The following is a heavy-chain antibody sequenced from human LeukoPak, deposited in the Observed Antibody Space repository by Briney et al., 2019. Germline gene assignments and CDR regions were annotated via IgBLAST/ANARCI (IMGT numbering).Heavy chain of an antibody. Sequence: PGGSLRLSCAASGFTFSSYSMNWVRQAPGKGLEWVSSISSSSSYIYYADSVKGRFTISRDNAKNSLYRQMNSLRAEDTAVYYCARDFYHDSSGSSFDYWGQGTLVTVSS. J-gene: IGHJ4*02. CDR2: ISSSSSYI. CDR3: ARDFYHDSSGSSFDY. V-gene: IGHV3-21*01. CDR1: GFTFSSYS. D-gene: IGHD3-22*01.